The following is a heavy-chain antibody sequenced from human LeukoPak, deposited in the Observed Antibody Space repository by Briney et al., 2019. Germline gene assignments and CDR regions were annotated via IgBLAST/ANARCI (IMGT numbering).Heavy chain of an antibody. Sequence: GGSLRLSCAASGFTFDDHAMHWVRQAPGKGLEWVSGISWNSGSIGYADSVKGRFTISRDNAKNSLYLQMSSLRAEDMAFYYCAKGGCSSTSCYLNNWGQGTLVTVSS. CDR1: GFTFDDHA. CDR2: ISWNSGSI. V-gene: IGHV3-9*03. D-gene: IGHD2-2*01. CDR3: AKGGCSSTSCYLNN. J-gene: IGHJ4*02.